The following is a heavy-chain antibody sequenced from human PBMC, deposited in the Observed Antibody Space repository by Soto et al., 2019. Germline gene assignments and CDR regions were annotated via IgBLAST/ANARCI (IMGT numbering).Heavy chain of an antibody. CDR1: GGSISSGGYY. D-gene: IGHD6-13*01. CDR3: ASSIAAAGIRGAFDI. Sequence: SETLSLTCTVSGGSISSGGYYWSWIRQHPGKGLEWIGYTYYSGSTYYNPSLKSRVTISVDTSKNQFSLKLSSVTAADTAVYYCASSIAAAGIRGAFDIWGQGTMVTVSS. CDR2: TYYSGST. J-gene: IGHJ3*02. V-gene: IGHV4-31*03.